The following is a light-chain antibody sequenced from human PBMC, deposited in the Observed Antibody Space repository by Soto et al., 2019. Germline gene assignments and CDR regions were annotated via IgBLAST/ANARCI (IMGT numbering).Light chain of an antibody. V-gene: IGKV3-11*01. CDR3: QQRSNWIS. J-gene: IGKJ5*01. Sequence: ETVLTQSPATLSLSQGERAPLSCKASQSVSSYLAWYQQKPGQAPRLLIYDASNRATGIPARFSGSGSGTDFTLTISSLEPEDFAVYYCQQRSNWISFGQGTRLEI. CDR1: QSVSSY. CDR2: DAS.